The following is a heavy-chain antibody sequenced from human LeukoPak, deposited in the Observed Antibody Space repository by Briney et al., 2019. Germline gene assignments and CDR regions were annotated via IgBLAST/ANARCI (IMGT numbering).Heavy chain of an antibody. J-gene: IGHJ3*02. D-gene: IGHD3-22*01. V-gene: IGHV4-39*07. CDR1: GGSISSSSYY. Sequence: SETLSLTCTVSGGSISSSSYYWGWIRQPPGKGLEWIGSIYYSGSTYYNPSLKSRVAISVDTSKNQFSLKLSSVTAADTAVYYCARDYYDSSGYSFPDAFDIWGQGTMVTVSS. CDR3: ARDYYDSSGYSFPDAFDI. CDR2: IYYSGST.